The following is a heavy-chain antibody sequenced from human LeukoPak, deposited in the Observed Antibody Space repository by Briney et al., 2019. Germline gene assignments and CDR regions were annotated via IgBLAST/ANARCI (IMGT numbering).Heavy chain of an antibody. CDR2: IYYSGST. V-gene: IGHV4-59*08. Sequence: SETLSLTCTVSGGSISSYYWSWIRQPPGKGLEWIGYIYYSGSTNYNPSLKSRVTISVDTSKNQFSLKLSSVTAADTAVYYCARLVMVGRHSDWYRGLDYWGQGTLVTVSS. CDR3: ARLVMVGRHSDWYRGLDY. CDR1: GGSISSYY. J-gene: IGHJ4*02. D-gene: IGHD6-19*01.